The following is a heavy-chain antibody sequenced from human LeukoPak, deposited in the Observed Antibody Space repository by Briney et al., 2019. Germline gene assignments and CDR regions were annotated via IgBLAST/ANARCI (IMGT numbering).Heavy chain of an antibody. Sequence: SQTLSLTCAISGDSVSSNSAAWNWIRQSPSRGLEWLGRTYYRSKWYNDYAVSVKSRITINPDTSKNQFSLQLNSVTPEDTAVYYCARVGDCSGGSCRRFDYWGQGTLVTVSS. CDR2: TYYRSKWYN. D-gene: IGHD2-15*01. V-gene: IGHV6-1*01. CDR1: GDSVSSNSAA. CDR3: ARVGDCSGGSCRRFDY. J-gene: IGHJ4*02.